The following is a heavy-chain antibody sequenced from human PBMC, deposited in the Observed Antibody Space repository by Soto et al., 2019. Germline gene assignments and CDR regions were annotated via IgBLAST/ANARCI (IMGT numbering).Heavy chain of an antibody. J-gene: IGHJ4*02. V-gene: IGHV3-11*05. Sequence: PGGSLSLSCAVSGFTFSDYYMTWIRQAPGKGLEWVSYISSSTSHTNYADSVKGRFTISRDNAKNSLFLQMNSLRAEDTAVYYCARGRGAAADYFDFWGQGTLVTVSS. CDR2: ISSSTSHT. CDR3: ARGRGAAADYFDF. D-gene: IGHD6-13*01. CDR1: GFTFSDYY.